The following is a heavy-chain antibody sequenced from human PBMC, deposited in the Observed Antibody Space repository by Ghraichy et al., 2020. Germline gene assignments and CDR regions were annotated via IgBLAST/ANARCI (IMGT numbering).Heavy chain of an antibody. V-gene: IGHV4-59*01. CDR2: IYYSGST. J-gene: IGHJ4*02. Sequence: SETLSLTCTVSGGSISSYYWSWIRQPPGKGLEWIGYIYYSGSTNYNPSLKSRVTISVDTSKNQFSLKLSSVTAADTAVYYCARVGGNSLDEPFDYWGQGTLVTVSS. CDR1: GGSISSYY. CDR3: ARVGGNSLDEPFDY. D-gene: IGHD4-23*01.